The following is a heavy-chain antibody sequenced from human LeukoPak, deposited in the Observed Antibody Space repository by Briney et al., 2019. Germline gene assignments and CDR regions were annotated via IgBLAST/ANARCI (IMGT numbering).Heavy chain of an antibody. J-gene: IGHJ5*02. CDR1: GYTFTGYY. D-gene: IGHD2-2*02. CDR2: INPNSGGT. V-gene: IGHV1-2*02. CDR3: ARDLGSRYCSSTSCYNYHWFDP. Sequence: ASVKVSCKASGYTFTGYYMHWVRQAPGQVLEWMGWINPNSGGTNYAQKFQGRVTMTRDTSISTAYMELSRLRSDDTAVYYCARDLGSRYCSSTSCYNYHWFDPWGQGTLVTVSS.